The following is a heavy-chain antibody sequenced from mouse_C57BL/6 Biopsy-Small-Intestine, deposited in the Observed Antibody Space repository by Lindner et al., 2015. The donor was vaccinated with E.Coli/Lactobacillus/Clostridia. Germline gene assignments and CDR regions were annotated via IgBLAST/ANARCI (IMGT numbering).Heavy chain of an antibody. V-gene: IGHV1-34*02. CDR2: IIPNSGAT. CDR1: GYTFTDYY. CDR3: TREGTGPVLALGNGMDV. Sequence: SVKVSCKTSGYTFTDYYIRLGGDQAPGQGLEWMGWIIPNSGATAYAQNFQGRVTMTRDTSISTAYMELNRLGSDDTALYYCTREGTGPVLALGNGMDVWGQETAVTVSS. D-gene: IGHD1-1*01. J-gene: IGHJ1*01.